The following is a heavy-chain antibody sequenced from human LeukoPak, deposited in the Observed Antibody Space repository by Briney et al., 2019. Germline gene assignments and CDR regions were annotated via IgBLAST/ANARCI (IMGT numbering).Heavy chain of an antibody. J-gene: IGHJ4*02. D-gene: IGHD3-22*01. Sequence: PGGSLRLSCAASGFTFSTYGMHWVRQAPGKGLEWVAAIGSDGRYKYSADSVRGRFTISRDNSKNTLDLHMNSLSTEDTAVYYCARGQYLYDSSAYYYSGRGDDYWGQGTLVTVSS. CDR1: GFTFSTYG. CDR3: ARGQYLYDSSAYYYSGRGDDY. CDR2: IGSDGRYK. V-gene: IGHV3-33*01.